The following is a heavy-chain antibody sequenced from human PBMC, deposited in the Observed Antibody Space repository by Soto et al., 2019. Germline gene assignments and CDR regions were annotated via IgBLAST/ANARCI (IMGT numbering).Heavy chain of an antibody. CDR3: TSPSYCDDYYYGMDV. J-gene: IGHJ6*02. Sequence: GGSLRLSCTASGFTFGDYAMSWVRQAPGKGLEWVGFIRRKAYGGTTEYAASVKGRFTISRDDSKSIAYLQMNSLKTEYTAVYYCTSPSYCDDYYYGMDVWVQGTTVAVAS. V-gene: IGHV3-49*04. CDR2: IRRKAYGGTT. CDR1: GFTFGDYA. D-gene: IGHD4-17*01.